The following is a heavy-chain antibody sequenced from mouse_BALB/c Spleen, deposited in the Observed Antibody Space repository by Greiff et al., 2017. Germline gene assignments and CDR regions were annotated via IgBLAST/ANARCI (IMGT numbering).Heavy chain of an antibody. CDR2: INPGSGGT. CDR3: ARGRNDAMDY. J-gene: IGHJ4*01. CDR1: GYAFTNYL. V-gene: IGHV1-54*01. Sequence: QVQLQQSGAELVRPGTSVKVSCKASGYAFTNYLIAWVKQRPGQGLEWIGVINPGSGGTNYNEKFKGKATLTADKSSSTAYMQRSSLTSDDSAVYFGARGRNDAMDYWGQGTSVTVSS.